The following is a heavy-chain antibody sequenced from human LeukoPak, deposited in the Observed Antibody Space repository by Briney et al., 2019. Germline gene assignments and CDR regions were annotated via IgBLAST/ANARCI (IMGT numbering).Heavy chain of an antibody. V-gene: IGHV3-30*18. J-gene: IGHJ4*02. Sequence: GGSLRLSCAASGFTFSGYGMHWVRQAPGKGLEWVAVISYDGSNKYYADSVKGRFTISRDNSKNTLYLQMNSLRAEDTAVYYCAKGSLSMIVVGDYFDYWGQGTLVTVSS. CDR2: ISYDGSNK. CDR3: AKGSLSMIVVGDYFDY. CDR1: GFTFSGYG. D-gene: IGHD3-22*01.